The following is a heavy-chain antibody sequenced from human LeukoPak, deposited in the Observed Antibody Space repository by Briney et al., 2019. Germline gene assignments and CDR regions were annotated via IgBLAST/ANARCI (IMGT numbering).Heavy chain of an antibody. J-gene: IGHJ4*02. CDR2: INWNGNNTGYST. V-gene: IGHV3-20*04. Sequence: GGSLRLSCAASGFTFDDYGMSWVRQAPGKGLEWVSGINWNGNNTGYSTGYADSVKGRFTISRDNAKNSLYLQMNSLRAEDTAVYYCARDWFHAIDYWGQGTLVTVSS. CDR1: GFTFDDYG. D-gene: IGHD2/OR15-2a*01. CDR3: ARDWFHAIDY.